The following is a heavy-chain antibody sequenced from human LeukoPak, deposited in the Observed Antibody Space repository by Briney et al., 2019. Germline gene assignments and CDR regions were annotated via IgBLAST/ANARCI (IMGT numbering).Heavy chain of an antibody. V-gene: IGHV1-18*01. CDR2: ISAYNGNT. CDR3: ARDHCTNGVCYMGRY. D-gene: IGHD2-8*01. Sequence: GASVEVSCKASGYTFTSYGINWVRQAPGQGLEWMGWISAYNGNTNYAQKLQGRVTMTTDTSTSTAYMELRSLRSDDTAVYYCARDHCTNGVCYMGRYWGQGTLVTVSS. J-gene: IGHJ4*02. CDR1: GYTFTSYG.